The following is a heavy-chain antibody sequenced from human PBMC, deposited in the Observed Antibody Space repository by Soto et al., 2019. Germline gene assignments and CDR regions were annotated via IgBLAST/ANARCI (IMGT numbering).Heavy chain of an antibody. CDR3: ARDDTIATPAGGC. CDR2: ISAYNGNT. V-gene: IGHV1-18*01. D-gene: IGHD2-15*01. Sequence: QVQLVQSGTEVKQPGASVKVSCKASGYTFTTYGINWVRQAPGQGLEWMGWISAYNGNTNYAQNLQGRVTMTTDTSTSTAYMELRSLRSDDTAVYYCARDDTIATPAGGCWGQGTLVTVSS. CDR1: GYTFTTYG. J-gene: IGHJ4*02.